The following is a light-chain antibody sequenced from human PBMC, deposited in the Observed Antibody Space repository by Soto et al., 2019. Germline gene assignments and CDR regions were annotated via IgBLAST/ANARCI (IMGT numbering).Light chain of an antibody. CDR2: DVS. CDR1: QNISSY. J-gene: IGKJ5*01. Sequence: IVLTHYKATLSLSPGKRATLSCSASQNISSYLIWYQQKPGQAPRLLIYDVSNRATGIPARFSGSGSGTDFTLTISRLEPKDFAVFFCQQDGTSEIIFGQGTRLEI. CDR3: QQDGTSEII. V-gene: IGKV3-11*01.